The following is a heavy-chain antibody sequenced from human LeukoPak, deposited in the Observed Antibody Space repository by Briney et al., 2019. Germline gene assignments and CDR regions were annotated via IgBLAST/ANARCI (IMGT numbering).Heavy chain of an antibody. CDR1: GGSISSSSYY. J-gene: IGHJ4*02. CDR3: AREAENDSSGYYYKTPFDY. D-gene: IGHD3-22*01. CDR2: IYYSGST. V-gene: IGHV4-39*07. Sequence: SETLSLTCTVSGGSISSSSYYWGWIRQPPGKGLGWIGSIYYSGSTYYNPSLKSRVTISVDTSKNQFSLKLSSVTAADTAVYYCAREAENDSSGYYYKTPFDYWGQGTLVTVSS.